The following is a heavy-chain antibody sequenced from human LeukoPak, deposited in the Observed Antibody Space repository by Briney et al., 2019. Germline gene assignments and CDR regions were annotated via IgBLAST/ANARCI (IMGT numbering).Heavy chain of an antibody. D-gene: IGHD2-15*01. J-gene: IGHJ6*02. V-gene: IGHV3-23*01. Sequence: GGSLRLSCAASGFTFSSYAMSWVRQAPGKGLEWVSAISGSGGSTYYADSVKGRFTISRDNSKNTLYLQMNSLRAEDTAVYYCAKDIVEEYYYYYGMDVWGQGTTVTVSS. CDR1: GFTFSSYA. CDR2: ISGSGGST. CDR3: AKDIVEEYYYYYGMDV.